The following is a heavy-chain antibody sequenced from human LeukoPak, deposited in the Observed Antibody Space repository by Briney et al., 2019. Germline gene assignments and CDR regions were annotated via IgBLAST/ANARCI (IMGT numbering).Heavy chain of an antibody. CDR3: ARDGIAAAGRGGNWFDP. Sequence: SETLSLTCTASGGSISSYYWSWIRQPPGKGLEWIGYIYYSGSTNYNPSLKSRVTISVDTSKNQFSLKLSSVTAADTAVYYCARDGIAAAGRGGNWFDPWGQGTLVTVSS. D-gene: IGHD6-13*01. V-gene: IGHV4-59*01. CDR2: IYYSGST. CDR1: GGSISSYY. J-gene: IGHJ5*02.